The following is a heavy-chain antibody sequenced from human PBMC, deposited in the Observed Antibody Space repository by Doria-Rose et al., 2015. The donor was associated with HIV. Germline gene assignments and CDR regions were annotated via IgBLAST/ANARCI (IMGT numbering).Heavy chain of an antibody. Sequence: QVTLKESGPVLVKPTETLTLTCTVSGVSLSSPGMSVSWIRQPPGKALEWLANIFSDDERSYKTSLKSRRTISRGTSKSQVVLTMTDMDPVDTATYYCARIKSSRWYHKYYFDFWGQGTLVIVSA. CDR2: IFSDDER. J-gene: IGHJ4*02. CDR3: ARIKSSRWYHKYYFDF. D-gene: IGHD6-13*01. CDR1: GVSLSSPGMS. V-gene: IGHV2-26*01.